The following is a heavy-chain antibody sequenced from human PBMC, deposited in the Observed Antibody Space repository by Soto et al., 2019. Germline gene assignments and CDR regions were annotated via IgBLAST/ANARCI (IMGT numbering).Heavy chain of an antibody. CDR2: ISAYNGNT. CDR1: GYTFTSYG. V-gene: IGHV1-18*01. J-gene: IGHJ5*02. CDR3: GSTNYNPSLKSRVTISVDTSKNQFSLKLSSVTAADTAVYYCARASTKGGKGDFWSGYRPPMTWFDP. D-gene: IGHD3-10*01. Sequence: ASVKVSCKASGYTFTSYGISWVRQAPGQGLEWMGWISAYNGNTNYAQKLQGRVTMTTDTSTSTAYMELRSLRSDDTAVYYSGSTNYNPSLKSRVTISVDTSKNQFSLKLSSVTAADTAVYYCARASTKGGKGDFWSGYRPPMTWFDPWGQGTLVTVSS.